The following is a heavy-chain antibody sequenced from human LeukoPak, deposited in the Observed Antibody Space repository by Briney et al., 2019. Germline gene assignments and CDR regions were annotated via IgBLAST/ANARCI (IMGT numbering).Heavy chain of an antibody. D-gene: IGHD3-16*01. V-gene: IGHV3-23*01. Sequence: GESLSLSCTASGFNFRSSVMIWVRQAPGMGLEWVSGISGSGESTYYADSVRGRFTISRDNYGDTLYLQMDSLRAEDSGVYFCVKGDDVVITAVWGDWGQGILVTVSS. CDR1: GFNFRSSV. CDR3: VKGDDVVITAVWGD. CDR2: ISGSGEST. J-gene: IGHJ4*02.